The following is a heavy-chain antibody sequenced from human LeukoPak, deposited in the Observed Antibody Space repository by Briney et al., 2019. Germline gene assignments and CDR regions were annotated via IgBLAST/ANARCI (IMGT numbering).Heavy chain of an antibody. J-gene: IGHJ4*02. Sequence: GGSLRLSCAASGFTFSSYSMNWVRQAPGKGLEWVSYISSSSTIYYADSVKGRFTISRDNAKNSLYLQMNSLRDEDTAVYYCARSTGIADYHFDYWGQGTLVTVSS. V-gene: IGHV3-48*02. CDR1: GFTFSSYS. CDR2: ISSSSTI. CDR3: ARSTGIADYHFDY. D-gene: IGHD6-13*01.